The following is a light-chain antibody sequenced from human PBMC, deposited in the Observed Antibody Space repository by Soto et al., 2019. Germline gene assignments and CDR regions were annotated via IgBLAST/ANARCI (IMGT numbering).Light chain of an antibody. Sequence: EIVLPHSPSTLSGSPGERATLSCRAGQSVTISLSGYQQKPGQAPRLLIYGASIRATGIPARCSGSGSGTEFTLTISSLQSEDFAVYYCQQYNNWHPITFGQGTRLEIK. V-gene: IGKV3-15*01. CDR2: GAS. CDR3: QQYNNWHPIT. J-gene: IGKJ5*01. CDR1: QSVTIS.